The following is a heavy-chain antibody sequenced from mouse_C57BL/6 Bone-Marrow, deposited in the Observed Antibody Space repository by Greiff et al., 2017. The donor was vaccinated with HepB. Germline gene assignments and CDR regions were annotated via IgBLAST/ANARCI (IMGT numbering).Heavy chain of an antibody. Sequence: EVKLMESGEGLVKPGGSLKLSCAASGFTFSSYAMPWVRQTPEKRLEWVAYISSGGDYIYYADTVKGRFTISRENARNTLYLQMSSLKSEDTAMYYCTSICYYYDGFAYGGQGTLVTVSA. CDR3: TSICYYYDGFAY. CDR1: GFTFSSYA. CDR2: ISSGGDYI. D-gene: IGHD2-4*01. V-gene: IGHV5-9-1*02. J-gene: IGHJ3*01.